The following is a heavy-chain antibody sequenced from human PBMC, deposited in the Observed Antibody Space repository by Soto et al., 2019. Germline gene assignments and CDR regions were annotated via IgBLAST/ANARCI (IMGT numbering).Heavy chain of an antibody. J-gene: IGHJ6*03. D-gene: IGHD2-15*01. CDR1: GYSFTSYW. Sequence: GESLKISCKGSGYSFTSYWIGWVRQMPGKGLEWMGIIYPGDSDTRYSPSFQGQVTISADKSIITAYLQWGSLKASDTAMYYCASLNLRKDNYYYMDVWGKGTTVTVSS. CDR3: ASLNLRKDNYYYMDV. CDR2: IYPGDSDT. V-gene: IGHV5-51*01.